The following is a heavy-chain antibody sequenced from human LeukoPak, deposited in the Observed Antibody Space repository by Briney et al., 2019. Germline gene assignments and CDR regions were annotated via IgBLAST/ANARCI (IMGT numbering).Heavy chain of an antibody. CDR1: GYTLTESS. CDR2: FDPEDGET. V-gene: IGHV1-24*01. D-gene: IGHD3-10*01. J-gene: IGHJ4*02. CDR3: ATEKYYYGSGSYYPYFDY. Sequence: GASVKVSCKVSGYTLTESSMHWVRQAPGKGLEWMGGFDPEDGETIYAQKFQGRVTMTEDTSTDTAYMELSSLRSEDTAVYYCATEKYYYGSGSYYPYFDYWGQGTLVTVSS.